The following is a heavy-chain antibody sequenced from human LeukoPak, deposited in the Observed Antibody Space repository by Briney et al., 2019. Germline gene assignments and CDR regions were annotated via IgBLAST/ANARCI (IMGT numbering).Heavy chain of an antibody. CDR1: GFTFEDYG. J-gene: IGHJ5*02. Sequence: GGCLRLSCAASGFTFEDYGMHWVRQATGKALECVSLNTGKGVGTYYAHSVKGRFTISRDNSKNSLYQQMNSLRTEDTALYYCAKCVYSNIYYSFDPWGQGTLVSVSS. D-gene: IGHD6-13*01. V-gene: IGHV3-43*02. CDR3: AKCVYSNIYYSFDP. CDR2: NTGKGVGT.